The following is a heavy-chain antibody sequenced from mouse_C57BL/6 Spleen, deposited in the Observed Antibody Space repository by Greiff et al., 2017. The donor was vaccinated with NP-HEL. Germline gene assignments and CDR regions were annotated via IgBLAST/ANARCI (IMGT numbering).Heavy chain of an antibody. Sequence: QVQLQQPGAELVMPGASVKLSCKASGYTFTSYWMHWVKQRPGQGLEWIGEIDPSDSYTNYNQKFKGKSTLTVDKSSSTAYMQLSSLTSEDSAVYYCARGITTVVGDYWGQDTTLTVSS. V-gene: IGHV1-69*01. CDR1: GYTFTSYW. D-gene: IGHD1-1*01. CDR3: ARGITTVVGDY. J-gene: IGHJ2*01. CDR2: IDPSDSYT.